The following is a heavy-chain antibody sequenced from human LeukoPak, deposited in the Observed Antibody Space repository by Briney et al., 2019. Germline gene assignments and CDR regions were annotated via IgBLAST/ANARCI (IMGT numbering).Heavy chain of an antibody. J-gene: IGHJ4*02. Sequence: ASVKVSCKASGYTFTGYYMHWVRQAPGQGLEWMGWINPNSGGTNYAQKFQGRVTMTRDTSISTAYMELSRLRSDDTAVYYCANAIYSSGWIDYWGQGALVTVSS. CDR3: ANAIYSSGWIDY. D-gene: IGHD6-19*01. CDR1: GYTFTGYY. CDR2: INPNSGGT. V-gene: IGHV1-2*02.